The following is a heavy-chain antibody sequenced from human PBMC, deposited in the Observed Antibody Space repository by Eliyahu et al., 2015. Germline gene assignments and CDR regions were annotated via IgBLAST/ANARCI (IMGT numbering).Heavy chain of an antibody. CDR1: GFTFTSXX. Sequence: QMQLVQSGPEVKKPGTSVKVSCKAXGFTFTSXXVQXXRQARGQRXEWIGWIVVGSGNTNYAQKFQERVTITRDMSTSTAYMELSSLRSEDTAVYYCAAAPYSSSYYYYYGMDVWGQGTTVTVSS. CDR3: AAAPYSSSYYYYYGMDV. D-gene: IGHD6-13*01. V-gene: IGHV1-58*01. CDR2: IVVGSGNT. J-gene: IGHJ6*02.